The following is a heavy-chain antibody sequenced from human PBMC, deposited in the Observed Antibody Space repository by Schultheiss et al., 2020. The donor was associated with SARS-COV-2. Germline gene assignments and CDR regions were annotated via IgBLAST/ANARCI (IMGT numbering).Heavy chain of an antibody. J-gene: IGHJ4*02. D-gene: IGHD3-3*01. CDR1: GFTFSSYG. CDR3: ARDNTMLFDY. Sequence: GESLKISCAASGFTFSSYGMHWVRQAPGKGLEWVAVISYDGSNKYYADSVKGRFTISRENAKNSLYLQMNSLRAGDTAVYYCARDNTMLFDYWGQGTLVTVSS. V-gene: IGHV3-30*03. CDR2: ISYDGSNK.